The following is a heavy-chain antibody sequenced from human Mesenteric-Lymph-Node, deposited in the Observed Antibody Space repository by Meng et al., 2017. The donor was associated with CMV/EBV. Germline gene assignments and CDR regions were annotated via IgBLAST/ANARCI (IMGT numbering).Heavy chain of an antibody. D-gene: IGHD3-10*01. CDR2: ISSSSSYI. J-gene: IGHJ4*02. CDR3: TRGSNYGRYYFDY. Sequence: GGSLRLSCAASGFTFSSYSMNWVRQAPGKGLERVSSISSSSSYIYYADSVKGRFSISSDNAKNSLYLQMNSLRVEDTAAYYCTRGSNYGRYYFDYWGQGTLVTVSS. V-gene: IGHV3-21*01. CDR1: GFTFSSYS.